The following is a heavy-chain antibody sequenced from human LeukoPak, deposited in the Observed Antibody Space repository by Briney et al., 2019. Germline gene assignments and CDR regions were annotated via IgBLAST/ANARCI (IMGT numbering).Heavy chain of an antibody. V-gene: IGHV1-69*04. CDR2: IIPILGIA. CDR1: GGTFSSYA. Sequence: SVKVSCKASGGTFSSYAISWVRQAPGQGLEWMGRIIPILGIANYAQKFQGRVTVTADKSTSTAYMELSSLRSEDTAVYYCASGLDPFDYWGQGTLVTVSS. J-gene: IGHJ4*02. CDR3: ASGLDPFDY. D-gene: IGHD3-9*01.